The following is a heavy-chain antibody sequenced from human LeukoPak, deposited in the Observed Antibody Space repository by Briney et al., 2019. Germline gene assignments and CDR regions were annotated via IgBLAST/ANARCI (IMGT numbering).Heavy chain of an antibody. V-gene: IGHV5-51*01. CDR2: IYHGDSDT. D-gene: IGHD1-7*01. Sequence: GESLKISCNGSGYSFTSYWIGWVRQMPGKGLEWMGIIYHGDSDTRYSPSFQGQVTISADKSISTAYLQWSSLKASDTAMYYCARSITGTFGRFDYWGQGTLVTVSS. CDR1: GYSFTSYW. J-gene: IGHJ4*02. CDR3: ARSITGTFGRFDY.